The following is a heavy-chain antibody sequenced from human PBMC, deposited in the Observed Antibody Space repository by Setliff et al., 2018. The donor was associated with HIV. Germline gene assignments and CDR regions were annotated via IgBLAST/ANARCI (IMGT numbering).Heavy chain of an antibody. V-gene: IGHV1-69*05. CDR2: IIPIFGTA. CDR3: ARDKYSSSENFDY. D-gene: IGHD6-6*01. CDR1: GGTFSTYT. J-gene: IGHJ4*02. Sequence: GASVKVSCKASGGTFSTYTISWVRQAPGQGLEWMGGIIPIFGTANSAQKLQGRVTMTRDTSTSTVYMELRSLRSEDTAVYYCARDKYSSSENFDYWGQGTLVTVSS.